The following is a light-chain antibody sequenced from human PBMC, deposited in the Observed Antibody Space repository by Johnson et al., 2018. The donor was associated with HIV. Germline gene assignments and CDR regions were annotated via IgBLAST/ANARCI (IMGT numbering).Light chain of an antibody. CDR3: GTWGGV. Sequence: QSVLTQPPSVSAAPGQKVTISCSVSSSNIGNNYVSWYQQLPGTAPKLLIYDNNKRPSGIPDRFSGSKSGTSATLGITGLQTGDEADYYCGTWGGVFGTGTKVTVL. V-gene: IGLV1-51*01. CDR1: SSNIGNNY. CDR2: DNN. J-gene: IGLJ1*01.